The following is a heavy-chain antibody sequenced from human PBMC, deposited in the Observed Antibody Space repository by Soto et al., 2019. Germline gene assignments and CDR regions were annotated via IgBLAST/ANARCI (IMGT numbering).Heavy chain of an antibody. J-gene: IGHJ4*02. Sequence: EVQLVETGGGLIQPGGSLRLSCAASGFTVSSNYMSWVRQAPGKGLEWVSVIYSGGSTYYADSVKGRFTISRDNYKNTLYLQMNSLRAEDTAVYYCARDKAAAGRGFDYWGQGTLGTVSS. V-gene: IGHV3-53*02. CDR2: IYSGGST. D-gene: IGHD6-13*01. CDR3: ARDKAAAGRGFDY. CDR1: GFTVSSNY.